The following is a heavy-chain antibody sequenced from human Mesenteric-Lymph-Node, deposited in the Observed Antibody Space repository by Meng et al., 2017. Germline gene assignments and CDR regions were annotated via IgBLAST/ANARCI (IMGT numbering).Heavy chain of an antibody. J-gene: IGHJ4*02. Sequence: ELHRVVCVGGLVQPGESLRLSCVASGFTFSNYWVSWVRQAPGEGLEWVANIKQDGSVEKYVDSVKGRFTISRDNAKNSLYLQINSPRAEDTAVYFCARSDGNAYFDYWGQGALVTVSS. CDR3: ARSDGNAYFDY. D-gene: IGHD3-16*01. CDR2: IKQDGSVE. CDR1: GFTFSNYW. V-gene: IGHV3-7*01.